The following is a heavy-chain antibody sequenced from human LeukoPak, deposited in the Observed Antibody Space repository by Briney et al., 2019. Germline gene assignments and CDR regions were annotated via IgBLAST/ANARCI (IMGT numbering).Heavy chain of an antibody. Sequence: GGSLRLSCAASGFTFSSYAMHWVRQAPGKGLEWVAVISYDGSNKYYADSVKGRFTISRDNSKNTLYLQMNSLRAEDTAVYYCARDLESGYSYGEVYWGQGTLVTVSS. J-gene: IGHJ4*02. D-gene: IGHD5-18*01. CDR3: ARDLESGYSYGEVY. CDR1: GFTFSSYA. V-gene: IGHV3-30-3*01. CDR2: ISYDGSNK.